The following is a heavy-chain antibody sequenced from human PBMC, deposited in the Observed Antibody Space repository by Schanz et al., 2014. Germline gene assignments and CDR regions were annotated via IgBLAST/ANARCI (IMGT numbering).Heavy chain of an antibody. V-gene: IGHV3-30*02. CDR2: IRYDGINK. J-gene: IGHJ4*02. Sequence: QVPLVESGGGVVQPGGSLRLSCAASGFTFSPTGMHWVRQAPGRGLVWVTYIRYDGINKYYADSVKGRFTVSRDNAKSTLFLQMDSLRPEDTAIYYCAKEWSPSFWGQGTLVTVSS. CDR3: AKEWSPSF. CDR1: GFTFSPTG. D-gene: IGHD1-26*01.